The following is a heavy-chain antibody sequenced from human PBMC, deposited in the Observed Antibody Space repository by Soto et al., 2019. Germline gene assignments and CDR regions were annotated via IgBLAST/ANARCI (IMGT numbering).Heavy chain of an antibody. J-gene: IGHJ4*02. CDR1: GFTFSSYA. D-gene: IGHD1-26*01. Sequence: GGSLRLSCAASGFTFSSYAMSWVRQAPGKGLEWVSAISGSGGSTYYADSMKGRFTISRDNSKNTLYLQMNSLRAEDTAVYYCATTSGSYYYFDYWGQGTLVTVSS. CDR2: ISGSGGST. V-gene: IGHV3-23*01. CDR3: ATTSGSYYYFDY.